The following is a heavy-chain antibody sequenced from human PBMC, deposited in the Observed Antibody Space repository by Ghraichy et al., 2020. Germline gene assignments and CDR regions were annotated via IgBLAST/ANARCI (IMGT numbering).Heavy chain of an antibody. CDR1: GFTFSSYW. V-gene: IGHV3-74*03. CDR3: ARDRSPGYFDY. Sequence: GESLNISCAASGFTFSSYWMHWVRQAPGKGLVWVSRINNDGSRTAYADSVKGRFTISRDNAQNTLYLQMNSLRAEDTAVYYCARDRSPGYFDYWGQGTRVPVSS. D-gene: IGHD3-16*02. CDR2: INNDGSRT. J-gene: IGHJ4*02.